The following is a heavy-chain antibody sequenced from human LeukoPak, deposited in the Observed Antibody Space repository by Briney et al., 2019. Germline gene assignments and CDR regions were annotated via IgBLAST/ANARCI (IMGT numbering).Heavy chain of an antibody. V-gene: IGHV4-61*02. CDR1: GGSISSGSYY. CDR3: ASIHKARGAFDI. CDR2: IYTSGST. D-gene: IGHD3-10*01. Sequence: SETLSLTCTVSGGSISSGSYYWSWIRQPAGKGLEWIGRIYTSGSTNYNPSLKSRVTISVDTSKNQFSLKLSSVTAADTAVYYCASIHKARGAFDIWGQGTMVTVSS. J-gene: IGHJ3*02.